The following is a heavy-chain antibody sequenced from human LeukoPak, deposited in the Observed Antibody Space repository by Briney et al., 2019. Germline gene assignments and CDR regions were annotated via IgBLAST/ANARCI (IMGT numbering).Heavy chain of an antibody. CDR1: GFTFSSYA. CDR2: SGSGGGT. D-gene: IGHD6-13*01. J-gene: IGHJ4*02. CDR3: AKGVTAGAYSFDY. Sequence: GGSLRLSCAASGFTFSSYAMSWVRQAPGKGLEWVSTSGSGGGTEYADSVKGRFTISRDNSKNTLYLQMNSLRAEDTAVYFCAKGVTAGAYSFDYWGQGTLVTVSS. V-gene: IGHV3-23*01.